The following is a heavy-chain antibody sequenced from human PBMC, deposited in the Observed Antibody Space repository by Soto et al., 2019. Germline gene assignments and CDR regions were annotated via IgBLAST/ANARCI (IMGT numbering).Heavy chain of an antibody. D-gene: IGHD6-13*01. CDR1: GGSISSSSYY. Sequence: SETLSLTCTVSGGSISSSSYYWGWIRQPPGKGLEWIGEINHSGSTNYNPSLKSRVTISVDTSKNQFSLKLSSVTAADTAVYYCARERPYSSSWYHDYWGQGTLVTVSS. V-gene: IGHV4-39*07. CDR3: ARERPYSSSWYHDY. J-gene: IGHJ4*02. CDR2: INHSGST.